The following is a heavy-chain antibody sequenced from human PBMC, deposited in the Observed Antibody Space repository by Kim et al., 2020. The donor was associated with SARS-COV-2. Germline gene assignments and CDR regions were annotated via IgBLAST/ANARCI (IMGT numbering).Heavy chain of an antibody. V-gene: IGHV6-1*01. J-gene: IGHJ4*02. CDR3: ARGWLQGGVNV. Sequence: KEYAGSVKSRIIINPDTSKNQLSLQLNCVTPEDTAVYYCARGWLQGGVNVWGQGTLVTLSS. CDR2: K. D-gene: IGHD3-16*02.